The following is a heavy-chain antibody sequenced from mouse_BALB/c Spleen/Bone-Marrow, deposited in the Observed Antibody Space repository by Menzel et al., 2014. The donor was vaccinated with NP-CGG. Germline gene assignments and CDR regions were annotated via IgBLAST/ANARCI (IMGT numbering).Heavy chain of an antibody. CDR2: INSDGGST. CDR1: EYEFPSHD. J-gene: IGHJ3*01. Sequence: DVKLVESGGGLVQPGESLKLSCESNEYEFPSHDMSWVRKTPEKRLELVAAINSDGGSTYYPDTMERRFIISRDNSKKTLFLRMSSLRSEDTAFYYGARHGDYYGSSLFAYWGQGTLVTVSA. D-gene: IGHD1-1*01. CDR3: ARHGDYYGSSLFAY. V-gene: IGHV5-2*01.